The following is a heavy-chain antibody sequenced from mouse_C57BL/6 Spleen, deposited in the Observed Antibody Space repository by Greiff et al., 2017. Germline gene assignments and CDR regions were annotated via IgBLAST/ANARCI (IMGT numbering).Heavy chain of an antibody. CDR1: GYTFTSYW. CDR3: ARRAQPSYAMDY. Sequence: QVQLQQPGAELVMPGASVKLSCKASGYTFTSYWMHWVKQRPGQGLEWIGEIDPSDSYTNYNQKFKGKSTLTVDKSSSTAYMQISSLTSEDSAVYYWARRAQPSYAMDYWGQGTSGTVSS. J-gene: IGHJ4*01. V-gene: IGHV1-69*01. D-gene: IGHD3-2*02. CDR2: IDPSDSYT.